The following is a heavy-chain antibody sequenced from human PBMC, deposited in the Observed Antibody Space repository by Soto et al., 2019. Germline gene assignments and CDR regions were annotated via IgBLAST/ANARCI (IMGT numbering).Heavy chain of an antibody. CDR3: ASVAPTMAYAH. J-gene: IGHJ4*02. D-gene: IGHD3-10*01. V-gene: IGHV3-48*03. CDR1: GFTFSSYE. Sequence: PGGSLRLSCAASGFTFSSYEMNWVRQAPGKVLEWVSYISSSGSTIYYADSVKGRFTISRDNAKNSLYLQMNSLRAEDTAVYYCASVAPTMAYAHWGQGTLGTVAS. CDR2: ISSSGSTI.